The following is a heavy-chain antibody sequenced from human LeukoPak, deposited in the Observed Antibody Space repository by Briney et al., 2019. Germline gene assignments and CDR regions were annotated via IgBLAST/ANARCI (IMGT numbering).Heavy chain of an antibody. CDR3: ARDLWLRDYYGMDV. D-gene: IGHD5-12*01. CDR2: ISYDGSNK. Sequence: GGSLRLSCAASGFTFSSYAMHWVRQAPGKGLEWVAVISYDGSNKYYADSVKGRFTISRDNSKNTLYLQMNSLRAEDTAVYYCARDLWLRDYYGMDVWGQGTTVTVSS. V-gene: IGHV3-30*14. CDR1: GFTFSSYA. J-gene: IGHJ6*02.